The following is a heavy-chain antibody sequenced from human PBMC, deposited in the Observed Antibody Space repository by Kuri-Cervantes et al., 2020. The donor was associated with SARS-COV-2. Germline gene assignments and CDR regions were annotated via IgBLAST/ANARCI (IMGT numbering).Heavy chain of an antibody. J-gene: IGHJ4*02. V-gene: IGHV3-7*01. CDR1: GFTFSSYW. Sequence: GESLKISCAASGFTFSSYWMSWVRQAPGKGLEWVANIKQDGSEKYYVDSVKGRFTISRDNAKNSLYLQMNSLRAEDTAVYYCARKRYNYDFWSGPIYYFGYWGQGTLVTVSS. CDR3: ARKRYNYDFWSGPIYYFGY. CDR2: IKQDGSEK. D-gene: IGHD3-3*01.